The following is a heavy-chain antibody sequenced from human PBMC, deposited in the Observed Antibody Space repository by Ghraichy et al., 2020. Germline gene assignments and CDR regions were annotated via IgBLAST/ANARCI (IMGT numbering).Heavy chain of an antibody. V-gene: IGHV3-23*01. CDR3: AKPQYQLLVYYYGMDV. CDR1: GFTFSSYA. J-gene: IGHJ6*02. Sequence: GGSLRLSCAASGFTFSSYAMSWVRQAPGKGLEWVSAISGSGGSTYYADSVKGRFTISRDNSKNTLYLQMNSLRAEDTAVYYCAKPQYQLLVYYYGMDVWGQGTTVTVSS. CDR2: ISGSGGST. D-gene: IGHD2-2*01.